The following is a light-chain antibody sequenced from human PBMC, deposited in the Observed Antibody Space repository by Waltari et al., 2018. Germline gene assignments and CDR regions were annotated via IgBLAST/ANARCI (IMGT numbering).Light chain of an antibody. V-gene: IGLV2-14*01. CDR3: SSFTTNSPPYV. CDR1: SSDLGDSNS. CDR2: EVT. Sequence: QSALTQPASVSGSPGQSITISCTGPSSDLGDSNSFSWYQPHPGEAPKLIIYEVTNRPSGVSNRFSGSKSGNTASLTISGLQAEDEADYYCSSFTTNSPPYVFGTGTEVTVL. J-gene: IGLJ1*01.